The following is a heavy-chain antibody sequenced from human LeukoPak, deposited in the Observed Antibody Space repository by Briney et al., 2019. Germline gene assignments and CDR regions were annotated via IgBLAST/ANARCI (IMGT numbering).Heavy chain of an antibody. J-gene: IGHJ5*02. D-gene: IGHD6-19*01. Sequence: PSETLSLTCAVSGYSISSGYYWGWIRQPPGKGLEWIGSIYHSGSTYYNPSLKGRVTISVDTSKNQFSLKLNSVTAADTAVYYCARQWPTSLVNNWFDPWGQGTLVTVSS. CDR2: IYHSGST. CDR1: GYSISSGYY. V-gene: IGHV4-38-2*01. CDR3: ARQWPTSLVNNWFDP.